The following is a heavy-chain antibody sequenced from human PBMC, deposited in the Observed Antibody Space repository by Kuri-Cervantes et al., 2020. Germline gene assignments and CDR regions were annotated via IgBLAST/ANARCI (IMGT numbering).Heavy chain of an antibody. CDR2: IYYSGST. J-gene: IGHJ4*02. D-gene: IGHD6-19*01. Sequence: SETLSLTCTVSGGSISSYYWSWIRRPPGKGLEWIGYIYYSGSTNYNPSLKSRVTISVDTSKNQFSLKLTSVTAADTAVYYCAREVAGSSAAHWGQGTLVTVSS. CDR3: AREVAGSSAAH. CDR1: GGSISSYY. V-gene: IGHV4-59*12.